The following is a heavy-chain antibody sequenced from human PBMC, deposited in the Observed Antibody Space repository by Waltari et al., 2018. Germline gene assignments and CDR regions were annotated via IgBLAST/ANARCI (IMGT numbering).Heavy chain of an antibody. CDR2: IRSKANSYAT. V-gene: IGHV3-73*01. J-gene: IGHJ5*02. CDR1: A. Sequence: AMHWVRQASGKGLEWVGRIRSKANSYATAYAASVKGRFTISRDDSKNTAYLQMNSLKTEDTAVYYCTVDYGDFPWGQGTLVTVSS. CDR3: TVDYGDFP. D-gene: IGHD4-17*01.